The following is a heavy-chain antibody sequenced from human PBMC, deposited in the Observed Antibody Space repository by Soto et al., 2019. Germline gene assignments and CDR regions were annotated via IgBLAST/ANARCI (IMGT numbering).Heavy chain of an antibody. Sequence: PSETLSLTCTVSGGSVSNGMYYGSWILQPPGKGLEWIGNVYLTGTTIYNPSPKSPVTMSVDMEKAQFFLKLTSVTAADRDVYYCERYGKTTRCRHFYSFDYWGRGTLATVS. V-gene: IGHV4-61*01. CDR2: VYLTGTT. CDR3: ERYGKTTRCRHFYSFDY. CDR1: GGSVSNGMYY. D-gene: IGHD3-3*02. J-gene: IGHJ4*02.